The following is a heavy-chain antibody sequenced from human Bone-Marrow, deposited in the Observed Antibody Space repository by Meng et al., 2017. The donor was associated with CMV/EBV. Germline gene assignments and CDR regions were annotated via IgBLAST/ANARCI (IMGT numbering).Heavy chain of an antibody. CDR3: ARGLSSSDWFDP. V-gene: IGHV4-34*01. CDR1: GGSFRGYY. D-gene: IGHD6-6*01. CDR2: INHSGST. J-gene: IGHJ5*02. Sequence: CAVYGGSFRGYYWSWIRQTPEKGLEWIGEINHSGSTNYNPSLKSRVNISVDTSKNQFSLKLSSVTAADTAVYYCARGLSSSDWFDPWGQGTLVTVSS.